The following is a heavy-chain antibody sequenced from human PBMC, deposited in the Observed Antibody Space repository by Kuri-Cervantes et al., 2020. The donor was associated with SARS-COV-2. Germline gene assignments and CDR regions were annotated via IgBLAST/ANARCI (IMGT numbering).Heavy chain of an antibody. V-gene: IGHV4-39*07. CDR1: GGSISSSSYY. J-gene: IGHJ4*02. CDR2: IYYSGST. Sequence: GSLRLSCTVSGGSISSSSYYWGWIRQPPGKGLEWIGSIYYSGSTYYNTSLNSRVTILVDTSTKQFSLKLSSVTAADTAVYYCARVRAKVGGNVDYWCQGTLVTSPQ. D-gene: IGHD4-23*01. CDR3: ARVRAKVGGNVDY.